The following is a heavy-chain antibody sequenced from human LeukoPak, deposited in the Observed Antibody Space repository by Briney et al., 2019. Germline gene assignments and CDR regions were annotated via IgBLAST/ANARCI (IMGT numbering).Heavy chain of an antibody. J-gene: IGHJ4*02. V-gene: IGHV3-33*01. D-gene: IGHD6-19*01. CDR2: IRYDGSNK. CDR1: GFTFSSYG. Sequence: GGSLRLSCAASGFTFSSYGMHWVRQAPGKGLEWVAVIRYDGSNKYYADSVKGRFTISRDNSKNTLYLQMNSLRAEDTAVYYCARDRIAVAGYYFDYWGQGTLVTVSS. CDR3: ARDRIAVAGYYFDY.